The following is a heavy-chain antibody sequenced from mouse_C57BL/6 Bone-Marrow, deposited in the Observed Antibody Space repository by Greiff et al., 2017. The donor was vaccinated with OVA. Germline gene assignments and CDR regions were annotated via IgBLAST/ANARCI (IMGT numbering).Heavy chain of an antibody. CDR1: GYTFTSHW. Sequence: QVQLKESGPELVRPGASVKISCKAPGYTFTSHWMQWVRQRPGQGLEWIGEIFPGSGSTYYNEKFKGKATLTVDTSSSTAFMQLSSLTSEDSAVYFGADMVTTRERDYYAMDYWGQGTSVTVAS. D-gene: IGHD2-2*01. J-gene: IGHJ4*01. CDR2: IFPGSGST. V-gene: IGHV1-56*01. CDR3: ADMVTTRERDYYAMDY.